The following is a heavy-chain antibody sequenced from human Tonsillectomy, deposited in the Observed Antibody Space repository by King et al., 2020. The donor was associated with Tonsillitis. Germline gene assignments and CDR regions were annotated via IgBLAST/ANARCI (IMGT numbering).Heavy chain of an antibody. V-gene: IGHV3-48*01. D-gene: IGHD1-1*01. CDR1: GFTFSSYS. Sequence: VQLVESGGGLVQPGGSLRLSCAASGFTFSSYSMNWVRQAPGKGLEWVSYISGSSSTIYYADSVKGRFTISRHNAKNSLYLQMNSLRAEDTAVYYCARERDLENYCDYWGQGTLVTVSS. CDR2: ISGSSSTI. J-gene: IGHJ4*02. CDR3: ARERDLENYCDY.